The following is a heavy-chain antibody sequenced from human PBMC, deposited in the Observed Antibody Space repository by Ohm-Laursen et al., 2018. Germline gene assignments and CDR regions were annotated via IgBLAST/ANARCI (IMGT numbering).Heavy chain of an antibody. CDR3: ARAREWELLRADDAFDI. CDR1: GGSISSYY. V-gene: IGHV4-59*07. CDR2: IYYRGST. J-gene: IGHJ3*02. Sequence: SDTLSLTCTVSGGSISSYYRSWIRQPPGKGLEWIGYIYYRGSTNYNPSLKSRVTISVDTSKNQFSLKLSSVTAADTAVYYCARAREWELLRADDAFDIWGQGTMVTVSS. D-gene: IGHD1-26*01.